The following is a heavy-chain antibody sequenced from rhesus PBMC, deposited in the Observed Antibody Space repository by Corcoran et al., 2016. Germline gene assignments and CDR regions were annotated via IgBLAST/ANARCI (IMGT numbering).Heavy chain of an antibody. D-gene: IGHD3-16*01. CDR1: GYSISSGYG. CDR3: ARGAYSGSLDY. Sequence: QVQLQESGPGLVKPSETLSLACAVSGYSISSGYGWSWIRQPPGKGLEWIGYFGGSSGSTNYNPSLKSRVTISKDTSKNQFSLKLSSVTAADTAVYYCARGAYSGSLDYWGQGVLVTVSS. V-gene: IGHV4-127*01. J-gene: IGHJ4*01. CDR2: FGGSSGST.